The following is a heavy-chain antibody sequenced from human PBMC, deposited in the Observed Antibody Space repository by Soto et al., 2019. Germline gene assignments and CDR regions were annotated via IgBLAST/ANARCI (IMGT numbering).Heavy chain of an antibody. Sequence: SETLSLTCTVSGGSISSGDYYWSWIRQHPGKGLEWIGYIYYSGSTYYNPSLKSRVTISVDTSKNQFSLKLSSVTAADTAVYYCARVYYDSSGDYYFDYWGQGTLVTAPQ. J-gene: IGHJ4*02. V-gene: IGHV4-30-4*01. D-gene: IGHD3-22*01. CDR2: IYYSGST. CDR1: GGSISSGDYY. CDR3: ARVYYDSSGDYYFDY.